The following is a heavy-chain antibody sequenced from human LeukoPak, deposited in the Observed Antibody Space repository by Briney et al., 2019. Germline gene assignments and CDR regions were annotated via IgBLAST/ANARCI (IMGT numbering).Heavy chain of an antibody. CDR3: ARGGCSSTSCYADDAFDI. J-gene: IGHJ3*02. CDR2: IYYSGST. D-gene: IGHD2-2*01. Sequence: SETLSLTCTVSGGPISSYYWSWIRQPPGKGLEWIGYIYYSGSTNYNPSLKSRVTISVDTSKNQFSLKLSSVTAADTAVYYCARGGCSSTSCYADDAFDIWGQGTMVTVSS. V-gene: IGHV4-59*01. CDR1: GGPISSYY.